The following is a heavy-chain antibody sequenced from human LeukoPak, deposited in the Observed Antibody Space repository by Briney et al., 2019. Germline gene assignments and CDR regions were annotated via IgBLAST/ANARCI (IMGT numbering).Heavy chain of an antibody. CDR3: ARGRAAAAGY. CDR1: GGSISSYY. V-gene: IGHV4-59*01. CDR2: IYYSGST. J-gene: IGHJ4*02. Sequence: PSETLSLTCTVSGGSISSYYWSWIRQPPGKGLEWIGYIYYSGSTNYNPSLKSRVTISVDTSKNQFSLKLSSVTAADTAVYYCARGRAAAAGYWGQGTLVTVSS. D-gene: IGHD6-13*01.